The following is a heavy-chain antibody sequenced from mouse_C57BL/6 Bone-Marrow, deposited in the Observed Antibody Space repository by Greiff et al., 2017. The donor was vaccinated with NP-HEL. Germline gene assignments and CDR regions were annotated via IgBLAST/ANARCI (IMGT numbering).Heavy chain of an antibody. V-gene: IGHV1-64*01. CDR3: ARGTTVVSCYWYFDV. CDR2: IPPNSGST. J-gene: IGHJ1*03. D-gene: IGHD1-1*01. Sequence: PGQGLEWLGMIPPNSGSTNYNEKFKSKATLTVDKSSSTAYMQLSSLTSEDSAVYYCARGTTVVSCYWYFDVWGTGTTVTVSS.